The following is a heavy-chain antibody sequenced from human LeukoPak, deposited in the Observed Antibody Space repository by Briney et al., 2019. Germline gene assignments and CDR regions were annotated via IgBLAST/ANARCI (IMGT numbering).Heavy chain of an antibody. CDR1: GGSFSGYY. D-gene: IGHD1-26*01. CDR2: IHYSGCT. V-gene: IGHV4-59*01. Sequence: SETLSLTCAAYGGSFSGYYWSWIRQPPGKGLEWIGYIHYSGCTNYNPSLKSRVTISVDTSKNQFSLKLSSVTAADTAVYYCAAIVRPYNWFDPWGQGTLVTVSS. J-gene: IGHJ5*02. CDR3: AAIVRPYNWFDP.